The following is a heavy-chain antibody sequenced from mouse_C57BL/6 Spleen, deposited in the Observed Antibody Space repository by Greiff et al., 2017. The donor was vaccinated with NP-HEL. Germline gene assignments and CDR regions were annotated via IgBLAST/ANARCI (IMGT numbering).Heavy chain of an antibody. CDR1: GYTFTEYS. V-gene: IGHV1-62-2*01. CDR3: ARNEERDNCYFDY. CDR2: FYPGSGSN. Sequence: QVQLQQSGAELVKPGDSVKLSCKASGYTFTEYSIHWVKQRPGQGLEWIGWFYPGSGSNQYNEKFKDKATLTVDKSSSTVYMKLSRVTSEEYAGYYWARNEERDNCYFDYWGQGTTLTVSS. J-gene: IGHJ2*01.